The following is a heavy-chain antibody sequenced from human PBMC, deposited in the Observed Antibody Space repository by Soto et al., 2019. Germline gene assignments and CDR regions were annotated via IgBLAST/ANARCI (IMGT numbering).Heavy chain of an antibody. J-gene: IGHJ4*02. CDR1: GYTFTSYD. V-gene: IGHV1-8*01. CDR3: ARGEDYVWGSYNY. CDR2: MNPNSGNT. Sequence: ASVKVSCKASGYTFTSYDINWVRQAPGQGLEWMGWMNPNSGNTGYAQKFQGRVTMTRNTSISTAYMELSSLRSEDTAVYYCARGEDYVWGSYNYWGQGTLVTVSS. D-gene: IGHD3-16*01.